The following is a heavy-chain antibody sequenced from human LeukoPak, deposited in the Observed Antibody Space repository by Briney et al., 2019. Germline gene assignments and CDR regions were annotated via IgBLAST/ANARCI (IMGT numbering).Heavy chain of an antibody. D-gene: IGHD2-2*01. V-gene: IGHV4-59*01. Sequence: SETLSLTCSVSGDSIRSYYWSWIRQPPGKGLEWIGYIYYSGSTNYNPSLKSRVTISLDTSKNHFSLKLSSVTAADTAVYYCATGDVVPAAFMDVWGKGTTVTVSS. CDR1: GDSIRSYY. J-gene: IGHJ6*03. CDR3: ATGDVVPAAFMDV. CDR2: IYYSGST.